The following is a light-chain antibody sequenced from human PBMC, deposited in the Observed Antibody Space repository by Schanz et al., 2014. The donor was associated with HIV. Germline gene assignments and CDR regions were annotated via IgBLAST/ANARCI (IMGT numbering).Light chain of an antibody. CDR1: SSDVGGYNY. V-gene: IGLV2-8*01. CDR2: EVS. CDR3: CSYSRVGTPHYV. Sequence: QSALTQPPSASGSPGQSVTISCTGTSSDVGGYNYVSWYQQHPGKAPKLMIYEVSERPSGVPDRFSGSKSGNTASLTVSGLQADDEGDYYCCSYSRVGTPHYVFGTGTKLTVL. J-gene: IGLJ1*01.